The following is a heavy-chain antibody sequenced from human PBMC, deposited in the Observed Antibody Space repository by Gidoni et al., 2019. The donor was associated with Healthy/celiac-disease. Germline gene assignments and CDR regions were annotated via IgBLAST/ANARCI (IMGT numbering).Heavy chain of an antibody. D-gene: IGHD3-3*01. Sequence: QVQLQQWGAGLLKPSETLSLTCAVYGGSFSGSYWSWIRQPPGKGLEWIGDNNHSGSTNYNPALKSRVTISVDTSKNQFALKLSSVTAADTAVYYCARPKALSRYEFWSGYYQAGYYFDYWGQGTLVTVSS. CDR1: GGSFSGSY. V-gene: IGHV4-34*01. J-gene: IGHJ4*02. CDR2: NNHSGST. CDR3: ARPKALSRYEFWSGYYQAGYYFDY.